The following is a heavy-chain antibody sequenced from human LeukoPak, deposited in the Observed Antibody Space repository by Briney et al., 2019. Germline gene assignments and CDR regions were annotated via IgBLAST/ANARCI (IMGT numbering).Heavy chain of an antibody. CDR2: INPNSGGT. V-gene: IGHV1-2*02. D-gene: IGHD6-6*01. CDR3: AREGSIAARRHGYEAAEYY. J-gene: IGHJ4*02. Sequence: ASVQVSCKASGYNFKGYYIYWVRQAPGQGLEWMGWINPNSGGTNYAQKFQGRVTMTRDTSISTAYMELSRLRSDDTAVYYCAREGSIAARRHGYEAAEYYWGQGTLVTVSS. CDR1: GYNFKGYY.